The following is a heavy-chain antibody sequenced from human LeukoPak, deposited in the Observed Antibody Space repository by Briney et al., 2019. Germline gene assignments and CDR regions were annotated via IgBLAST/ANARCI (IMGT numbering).Heavy chain of an antibody. CDR3: ASQSGGIAVAGDFSPGNGMDV. Sequence: ASVKVSCKASGYTFTCYYMHWVGQAPGQGGEWRGWINPNSGGTNYAQKFQGRVTMTRDTSISPAYMELSRLRSDDTAVYYCASQSGGIAVAGDFSPGNGMDVWGQGTTVTVSS. D-gene: IGHD6-19*01. J-gene: IGHJ6*02. CDR2: INPNSGGT. CDR1: GYTFTCYY. V-gene: IGHV1-2*02.